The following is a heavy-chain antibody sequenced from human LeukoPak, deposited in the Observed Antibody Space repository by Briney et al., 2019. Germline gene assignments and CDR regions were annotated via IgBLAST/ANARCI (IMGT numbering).Heavy chain of an antibody. Sequence: SETLSLTCTVSGGSISRGGYYWSSIRQHPGKGREWIGYIYYSGSTYYNPSLKSRVTISVDTSKNQFSLKLSSVTAADTAVYYCARGLGYCSGGSCYVSWFDPWGQGTLVTVSS. D-gene: IGHD2-15*01. CDR3: ARGLGYCSGGSCYVSWFDP. J-gene: IGHJ5*02. CDR2: IYYSGST. V-gene: IGHV4-31*03. CDR1: GGSISRGGYY.